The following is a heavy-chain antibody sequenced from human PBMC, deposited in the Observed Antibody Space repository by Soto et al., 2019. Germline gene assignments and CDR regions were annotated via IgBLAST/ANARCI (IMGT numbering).Heavy chain of an antibody. V-gene: IGHV2-5*02. CDR2: IYWDGDK. Sequence: SGPTLVNPTQTLTLTCSFSGFSLSTSGVGVGWIRQPPGKALEWLALIYWDGDKRYSPSLMSRLTITKDTSKNQVVLTMTDMDPVDTATYYCAHSPYDYISGSYRYHDAFDVWGQGTMVTVSS. CDR3: AHSPYDYISGSYRYHDAFDV. J-gene: IGHJ3*01. CDR1: GFSLSTSGVG. D-gene: IGHD3-16*02.